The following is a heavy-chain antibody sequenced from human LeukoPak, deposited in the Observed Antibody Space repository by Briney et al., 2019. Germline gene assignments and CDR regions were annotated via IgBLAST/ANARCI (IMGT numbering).Heavy chain of an antibody. D-gene: IGHD3-22*01. CDR1: GFTVSSNY. CDR3: ARDSIGITTYDSYFDY. Sequence: GGSLRLSCAASGFTVSSNYMSWVRQAPGKGLEWVSVIYSGGSTYYADSVKGRFTISRDNAKNSLYLQMKSLRVEDTAVYYCARDSIGITTYDSYFDYWGQGTLVTVSS. V-gene: IGHV3-53*01. CDR2: IYSGGST. J-gene: IGHJ4*02.